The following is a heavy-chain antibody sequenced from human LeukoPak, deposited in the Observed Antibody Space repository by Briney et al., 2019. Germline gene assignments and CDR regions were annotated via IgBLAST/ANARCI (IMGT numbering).Heavy chain of an antibody. CDR2: IYYRGST. D-gene: IGHD6-13*01. J-gene: IGHJ3*02. CDR1: GGSISSGDFY. CDR3: AKGGIRSGAFDI. V-gene: IGHV4-30-4*01. Sequence: PSQTLSLICTVSGGSISSGDFYWSWIRQPPGKGLEWIGYIYYRGSTYYNPSLKSRVTISVDTSKNQFSLKLSSVTAADTAVYYCAKGGIRSGAFDIWGQGTRVTVSS.